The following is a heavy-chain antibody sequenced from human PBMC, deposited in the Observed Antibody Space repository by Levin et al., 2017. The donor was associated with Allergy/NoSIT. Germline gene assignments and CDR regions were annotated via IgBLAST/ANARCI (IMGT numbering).Heavy chain of an antibody. CDR3: ARDRRNIVVVPGDI. D-gene: IGHD2-2*01. CDR1: GGSVSSGSYY. V-gene: IGHV4-61*01. J-gene: IGHJ3*02. Sequence: SQTLSLTCTVSGGSVSSGSYYWSWIRQPPGKGLEWIGYIYYSGSTNYNPSLKSRVTISVDTSKNQFSLKLSSVTAADTAVYYCARDRRNIVVVPGDIWGQGTMVTVSS. CDR2: IYYSGST.